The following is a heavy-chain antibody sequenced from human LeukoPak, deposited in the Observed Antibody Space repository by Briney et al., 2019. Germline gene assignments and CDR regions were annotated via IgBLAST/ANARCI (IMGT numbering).Heavy chain of an antibody. D-gene: IGHD5-18*01. J-gene: IGHJ4*02. V-gene: IGHV3-20*04. CDR1: GFTFDDYG. CDR3: ARPETRRIHLWLPVDY. CDR2: INWNGGST. Sequence: TGGSLRLSCAASGFTFDDYGMSWVRQAPGKGLEWVSGINWNGGSTGYADSVKGRFTISRDNAKNSLYLQMNSLRAEDTAMYYCARPETRRIHLWLPVDYWGQGTLVTVSS.